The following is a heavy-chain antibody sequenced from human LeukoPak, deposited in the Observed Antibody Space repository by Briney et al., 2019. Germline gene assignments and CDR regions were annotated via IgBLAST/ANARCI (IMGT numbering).Heavy chain of an antibody. Sequence: GGSLRLSCAASGFTFDDYAMSWVRQAPGKGLEWVAVISYDGSNKYYADSVKGRFTISRDNSKNTLYLQMNSLRAEDTAVYYCATDLIHYYASGAKTWGQGTLVTVSS. CDR1: GFTFDDYA. CDR2: ISYDGSNK. CDR3: ATDLIHYYASGAKT. V-gene: IGHV3-30*04. D-gene: IGHD3-10*01. J-gene: IGHJ5*02.